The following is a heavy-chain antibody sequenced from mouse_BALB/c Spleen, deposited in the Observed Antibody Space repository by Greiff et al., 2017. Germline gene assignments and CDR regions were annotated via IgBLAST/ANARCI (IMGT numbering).Heavy chain of an antibody. CDR2: ISTYYGNT. CDR1: SYTFTDYA. V-gene: IGHV1-67*01. Sequence: VQRVESGPELVRPGVSVKISCKGSSYTFTDYAMHWVKQSHAKSLEWIGVISTYYGNTNYNQKFKGKATMTVDKSSSTAYMELARLTSEDSAVYYCARSGDGYYVDYAMDYWGQGTSVTVSS. D-gene: IGHD2-3*01. J-gene: IGHJ4*01. CDR3: ARSGDGYYVDYAMDY.